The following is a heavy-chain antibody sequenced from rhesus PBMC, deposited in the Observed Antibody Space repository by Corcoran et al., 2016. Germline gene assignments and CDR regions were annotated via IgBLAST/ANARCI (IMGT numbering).Heavy chain of an antibody. CDR3: ARDGDWTGYYGIDY. CDR2: IYGRRGTT. V-gene: IGHV4S7*01. J-gene: IGHJ4*01. Sequence: QVQLQESGPGLVKPSETLSLTCAVSGGSISDSYYWNWIRQPPGTGLEWIGNIYGRRGTTNYNPYIKSRVTSSKGTTKKQFSLKLSCVTAADTAVCYCARDGDWTGYYGIDYWGQGVLVTVSS. CDR1: GGSISDSYY. D-gene: IGHD3-3*01.